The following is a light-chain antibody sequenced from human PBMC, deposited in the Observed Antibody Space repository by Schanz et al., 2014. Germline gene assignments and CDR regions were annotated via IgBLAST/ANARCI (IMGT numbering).Light chain of an antibody. V-gene: IGLV2-14*03. CDR1: SSDVGGYNF. Sequence: QSALTQPASVSGSPGQSITISCTGTSSDVGGYNFVSWYQQHPGKAPKVIIYDVSNRPSGVSNRFSGSKSDVTASLTISGLQAEDEADYYCSSYTTNSALVLFGGGTKLTVL. J-gene: IGLJ2*01. CDR3: SSYTTNSALVL. CDR2: DVS.